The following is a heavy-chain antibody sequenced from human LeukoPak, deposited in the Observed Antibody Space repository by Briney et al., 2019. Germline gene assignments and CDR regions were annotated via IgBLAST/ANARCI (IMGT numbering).Heavy chain of an antibody. CDR1: GGSISSHY. CDR3: ARRAEMTALGLGNWFDP. D-gene: IGHD2-21*02. V-gene: IGHV4-59*11. Sequence: PSETLSLTCTVSGGSISSHYWNWIRQPPGKGLEWIGYIYYSGSTNYNPSLKSRVTISVDTSKRQFSLTLSSVTAADTAVYYCARRAEMTALGLGNWFDPWGQGILVIVSS. CDR2: IYYSGST. J-gene: IGHJ5*02.